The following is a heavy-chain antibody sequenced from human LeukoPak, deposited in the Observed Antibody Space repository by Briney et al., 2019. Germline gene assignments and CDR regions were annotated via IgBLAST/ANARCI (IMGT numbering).Heavy chain of an antibody. CDR3: ARDLASTDV. CDR2: INWSGGST. V-gene: IGHV3-20*04. Sequence: PGGSPRLSCAASGFTFDDYGMSWVRQAPGKGLEWVSGINWSGGSTGYADSVQGRFTISRDNAKNSLCLQMNSLRADDEALSYCARDLASTDVWGKGTTVTVFS. D-gene: IGHD3-16*01. J-gene: IGHJ6*04. CDR1: GFTFDDYG.